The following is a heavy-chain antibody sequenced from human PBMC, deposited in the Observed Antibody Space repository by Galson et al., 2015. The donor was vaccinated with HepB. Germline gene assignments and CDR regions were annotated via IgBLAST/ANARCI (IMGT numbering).Heavy chain of an antibody. Sequence: SLRLSCAASGFTFSTYGMGWVRQAPGKGLEWVSTLDGSGANTYYADSVRCRFTISRDNSKKMLYLQMNSLRAEDTALYYCAKDASNSWLDSWGQGTLVTVSS. CDR2: LDGSGANT. J-gene: IGHJ5*01. CDR3: AKDASNSWLDS. D-gene: IGHD4-23*01. V-gene: IGHV3-23*01. CDR1: GFTFSTYG.